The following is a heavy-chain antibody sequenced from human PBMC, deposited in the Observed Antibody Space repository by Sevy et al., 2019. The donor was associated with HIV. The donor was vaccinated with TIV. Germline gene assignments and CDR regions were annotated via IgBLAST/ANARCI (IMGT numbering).Heavy chain of an antibody. CDR3: TRSVTTIY. CDR2: IRNKEYNGTT. Sequence: GGSLRLSCTGSGFAFSDYALSWVRQAPGKGLEWVGLIRNKEYNGTTEYAASVKGRFFISRDDSKSVAYLDMNSVKTADTGLYYCTRSVTTIYWGRGTLVTVSS. D-gene: IGHD4-4*01. V-gene: IGHV3-49*04. J-gene: IGHJ4*02. CDR1: GFAFSDYA.